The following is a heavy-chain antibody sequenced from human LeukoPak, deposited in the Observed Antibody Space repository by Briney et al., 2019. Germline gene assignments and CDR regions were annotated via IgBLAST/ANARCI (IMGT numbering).Heavy chain of an antibody. Sequence: GGSLRLSCAASGFTFSSYAMHWVRQAPGKGLEWVAVISYDGSNKYYADSVKGRFTISRDNSKNTLYLQMNSLRAEDTAVYYCARLVGVTGEVGRFDPWGQGTLVTVSS. CDR2: ISYDGSNK. D-gene: IGHD3-16*01. J-gene: IGHJ5*02. CDR1: GFTFSSYA. CDR3: ARLVGVTGEVGRFDP. V-gene: IGHV3-30*04.